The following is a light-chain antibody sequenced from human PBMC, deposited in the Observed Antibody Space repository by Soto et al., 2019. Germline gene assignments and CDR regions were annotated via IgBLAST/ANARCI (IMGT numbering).Light chain of an antibody. CDR2: EVS. Sequence: QSALTQPASVSGSPGQSITISCTGTSSDVGGYNYVSWYQQYPGKAPKLMIYEVSNRPSGVSNRFSGSKSGNTASLTISGLQAEDEADYYRTSYIRSSTLDYVFGTGTKVTVL. V-gene: IGLV2-14*01. CDR3: TSYIRSSTLDYV. J-gene: IGLJ1*01. CDR1: SSDVGGYNY.